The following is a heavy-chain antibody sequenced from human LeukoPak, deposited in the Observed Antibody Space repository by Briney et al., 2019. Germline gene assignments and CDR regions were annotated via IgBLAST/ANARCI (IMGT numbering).Heavy chain of an antibody. Sequence: PSETLSLTCTVSGGSIRSSYYYWGWIRQSPGKGLEWIGSIYDSGSTYYNPSLKSRVTISVDTSKNQFSLNLNSVTAADTAVYYCARGGAARLHFQNWGQGTLVTVSS. J-gene: IGHJ1*01. CDR3: ARGGAARLHFQN. V-gene: IGHV4-39*07. CDR1: GGSIRSSYYY. D-gene: IGHD6-6*01. CDR2: IYDSGST.